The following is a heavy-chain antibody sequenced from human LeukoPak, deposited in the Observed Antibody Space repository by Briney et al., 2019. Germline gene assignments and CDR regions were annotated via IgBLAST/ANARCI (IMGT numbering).Heavy chain of an antibody. D-gene: IGHD1-7*01. Sequence: PGGSLRLSCAASGFTFSSYSMNWVRQAPGKGLEWVSYIFPTSSSAYYADSVKGRFTISRDNAKNSLYLQMNSLRAEDTAVYYCARDRGITGTTAHFDYWGQGTLVTVSS. CDR1: GFTFSSYS. CDR3: ARDRGITGTTAHFDY. J-gene: IGHJ4*02. V-gene: IGHV3-48*01. CDR2: IFPTSSSA.